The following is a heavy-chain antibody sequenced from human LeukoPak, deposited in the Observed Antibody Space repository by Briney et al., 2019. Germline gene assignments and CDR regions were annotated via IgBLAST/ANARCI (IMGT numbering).Heavy chain of an antibody. CDR2: TNHSGST. D-gene: IGHD3-16*02. J-gene: IGHJ4*02. Sequence: SETLSLTCAVYGGSFSGYYWSWIRQPPGKGLEWIGETNHSGSTNYNPSLKSRVTISVDTSKNQFSLKLSSVTAADTAVYYCAILPGWYYDYVWGSYRYTGIADYWGQGTLVTVSS. CDR3: AILPGWYYDYVWGSYRYTGIADY. V-gene: IGHV4-34*01. CDR1: GGSFSGYY.